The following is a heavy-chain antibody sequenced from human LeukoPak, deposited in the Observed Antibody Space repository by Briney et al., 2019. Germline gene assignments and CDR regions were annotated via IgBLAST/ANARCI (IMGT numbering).Heavy chain of an antibody. D-gene: IGHD6-13*01. CDR3: ARQQQLVYFDY. V-gene: IGHV3-48*04. J-gene: IGHJ4*02. Sequence: PGGSLRLSCAASGFTFSSYSMNWVRQAPGKGLEWVSYISSSSSTIYYADSVKGRFTISRDNAKNSLYLQMNSLRAEDTAVYYCARQQQLVYFDYWGQGTLVTVSS. CDR1: GFTFSSYS. CDR2: ISSSSSTI.